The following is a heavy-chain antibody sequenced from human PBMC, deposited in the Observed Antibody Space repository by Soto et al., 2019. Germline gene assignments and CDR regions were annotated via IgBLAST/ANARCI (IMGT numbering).Heavy chain of an antibody. Sequence: PVGSLRLSCAASGFTFSSYSMNWVRQAPGKGLEWVSYISSSSSTIYYADSVKGRFTISRDNAKNSLYLQMNSLRDEDTAVYYCAFRYSGSAHYYYYGMDVWGQGTTV. CDR1: GFTFSSYS. V-gene: IGHV3-48*02. J-gene: IGHJ6*02. CDR3: AFRYSGSAHYYYYGMDV. CDR2: ISSSSSTI. D-gene: IGHD1-26*01.